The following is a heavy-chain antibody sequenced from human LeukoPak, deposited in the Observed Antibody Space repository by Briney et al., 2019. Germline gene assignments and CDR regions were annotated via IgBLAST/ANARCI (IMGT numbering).Heavy chain of an antibody. J-gene: IGHJ4*02. CDR2: ISAYNGNT. CDR3: ARDYYYDSSGYYPLFDY. CDR1: GYTFTSYG. V-gene: IGHV1-18*01. Sequence: GASVKVSCKASGYTFTSYGISWVRQAPEQGLEWMGWISAYNGNTNYAQKLQGRVTMTTDTSTNTAYMELRSLRSDDTAVYYCARDYYYDSSGYYPLFDYWGQGTLVTVSS. D-gene: IGHD3-22*01.